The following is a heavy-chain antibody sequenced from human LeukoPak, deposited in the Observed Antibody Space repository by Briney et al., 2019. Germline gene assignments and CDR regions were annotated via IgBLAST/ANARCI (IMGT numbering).Heavy chain of an antibody. CDR3: ARLYPALSSSPNAFDI. D-gene: IGHD6-13*01. CDR1: GYSFTSYW. Sequence: GEPLKISCEGSGYSFTSYWIGWLRQMPGKGPEWVGIIYPGDFDTRYSPSFQGRVTISADRSISTAYLQWNSLKASDTAMYYRARLYPALSSSPNAFDIWGQGTMVTVSS. CDR2: IYPGDFDT. J-gene: IGHJ3*02. V-gene: IGHV5-51*01.